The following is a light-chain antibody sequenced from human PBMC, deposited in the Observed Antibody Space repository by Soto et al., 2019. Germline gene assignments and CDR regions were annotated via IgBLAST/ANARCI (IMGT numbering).Light chain of an antibody. CDR2: DAS. CDR3: QQRTKWPSST. Sequence: EIVLTQSPATLSLSPGERATLPCRASQSVSSYLAWYQQKPGQAPTLLIYDASNRATGIPARFSGSGSGTDFTLTISSLEPEDFAVYYCQQRTKWPSSTFGQGTRLEIK. V-gene: IGKV3-11*01. CDR1: QSVSSY. J-gene: IGKJ5*01.